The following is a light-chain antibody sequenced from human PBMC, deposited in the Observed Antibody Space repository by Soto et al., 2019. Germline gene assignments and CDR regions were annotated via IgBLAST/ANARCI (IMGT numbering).Light chain of an antibody. Sequence: QSVLTQPPSAAASPGQSVTSSCTGTSNEVGIYNSVSWYQQHPGKAPKLMIYEVTKRPSGVPDRFSGSKSGNTASLTVSGLQAEDEADYYCSSYAGSNPYVFGTGTKVTVL. V-gene: IGLV2-8*01. CDR2: EVT. CDR3: SSYAGSNPYV. CDR1: SNEVGIYNS. J-gene: IGLJ1*01.